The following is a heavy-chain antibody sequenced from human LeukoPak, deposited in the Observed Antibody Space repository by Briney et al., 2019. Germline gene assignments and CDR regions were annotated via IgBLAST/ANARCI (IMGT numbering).Heavy chain of an antibody. D-gene: IGHD1-26*01. CDR2: IYYSGSA. CDR1: GGSISSSSYY. J-gene: IGHJ4*02. V-gene: IGHV4-39*01. Sequence: SETLSLTCTVSGGSISSSSYYWGWIRQPPGKGLGWIGSIYYSGSAYYNPSLKSRVTISVDTSKNQFSLKLSSVTAADTAVYYCARLSGSYYSDFDYWGQGTLVTVSS. CDR3: ARLSGSYYSDFDY.